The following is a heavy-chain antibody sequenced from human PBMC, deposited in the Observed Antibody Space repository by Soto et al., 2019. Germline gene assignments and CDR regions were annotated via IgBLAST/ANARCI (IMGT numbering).Heavy chain of an antibody. CDR3: AKIGYSYGFFDY. Sequence: EVQLLESGGGLVQPGGSLRLSCAASGFTFSSYAMSWVRQAPGKGLEWVSVISGSGNNTYYVDSVKGRFTISRDNSKNTLNLQMNSLRAEDTALYYCAKIGYSYGFFDYWGQGTLVTVSS. CDR1: GFTFSSYA. D-gene: IGHD5-18*01. J-gene: IGHJ4*02. V-gene: IGHV3-23*01. CDR2: ISGSGNNT.